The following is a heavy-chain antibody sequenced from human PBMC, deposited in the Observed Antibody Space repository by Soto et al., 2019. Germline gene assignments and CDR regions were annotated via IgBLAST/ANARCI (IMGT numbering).Heavy chain of an antibody. V-gene: IGHV3-23*01. D-gene: IGHD1-26*01. CDR3: AKGLDSGSYYGY. CDR1: GFTFSSYA. CDR2: ISGSGGST. Sequence: EVQLLESGGGLVQPGGSLRLSCAASGFTFSSYAMSWVRQAPGKGLEWVSAISGSGGSTYYADPVKGRFTISRDNSKNTLYLQMNSLRAEDTAVYYCAKGLDSGSYYGYWGQGTLVTVSS. J-gene: IGHJ4*02.